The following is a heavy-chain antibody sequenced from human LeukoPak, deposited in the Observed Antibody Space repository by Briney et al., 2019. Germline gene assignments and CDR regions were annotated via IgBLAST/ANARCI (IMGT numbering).Heavy chain of an antibody. D-gene: IGHD3-10*01. CDR3: ARGYGSGSYYLY. CDR1: GFTFSSYE. CDR2: ISSSSTI. J-gene: IGHJ4*02. V-gene: IGHV3-48*03. Sequence: PGGSLRLSCAASGFTFSSYEMNWVRQAPGKGLEWVSYISSSSTIYYADSVRGRFTISRDNAKNSLYLQMNTLRAEDTAVYYCARGYGSGSYYLYWGQGNLVTVSS.